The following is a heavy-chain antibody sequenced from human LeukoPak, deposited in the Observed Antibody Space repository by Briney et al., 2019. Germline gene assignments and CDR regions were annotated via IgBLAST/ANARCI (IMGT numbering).Heavy chain of an antibody. J-gene: IGHJ4*02. D-gene: IGHD1-26*01. CDR2: INPNSGGT. V-gene: IGHV1-2*02. CDR1: GYTFTGYY. CDR3: ARDKPGIVGATTQVGFDY. Sequence: ASVKVSCKASGYTFTGYYMHWVRQAPGQGLEWMGWINPNSGGTNYAQKFQGRVTMTRDTSISTAYMELSRLRSDDTAVYYCARDKPGIVGATTQVGFDYWGQGTLVTVSS.